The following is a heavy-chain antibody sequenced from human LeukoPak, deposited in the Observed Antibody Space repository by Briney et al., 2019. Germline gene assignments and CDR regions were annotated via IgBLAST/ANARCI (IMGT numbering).Heavy chain of an antibody. V-gene: IGHV3-48*04. J-gene: IGHJ6*03. Sequence: GRSLRLSCAASGFTFSSYSMNWVRQAPGKGLELVSYISSSSFKIGYADSVKGRFTISRDNSKNSLYLQMDSLRVEDTAVYYCVRDPSYGSSWYYYMDVWGKGTTVTVSS. CDR2: ISSSSFKI. CDR3: VRDPSYGSSWYYYMDV. CDR1: GFTFSSYS. D-gene: IGHD6-13*01.